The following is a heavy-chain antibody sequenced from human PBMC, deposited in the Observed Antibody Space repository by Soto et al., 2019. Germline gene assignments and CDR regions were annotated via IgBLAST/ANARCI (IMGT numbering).Heavy chain of an antibody. CDR3: ARTDRDFYGLDV. Sequence: EVQLLESGGGLVQPGGSLRLSCEASGFTFRNYDMHWVRQGTGKGLEWVSGISAAGDPDYADSVEGRFTISRENAQNSFFLQMNSLRVGDTAVYYCARTDRDFYGLDVWGKGNTVSVSS. J-gene: IGHJ6*04. V-gene: IGHV3-13*05. CDR1: GFTFRNYD. CDR2: ISAAGDP.